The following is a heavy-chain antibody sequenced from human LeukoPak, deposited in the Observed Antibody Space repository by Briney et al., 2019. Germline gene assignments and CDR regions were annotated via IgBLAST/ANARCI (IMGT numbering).Heavy chain of an antibody. J-gene: IGHJ3*02. V-gene: IGHV3-33*01. CDR2: IWYDGSND. CDR1: GFTFSNYT. CDR3: AREADCSGGNCYRGAFDI. D-gene: IGHD2-15*01. Sequence: GGSLRLSCAASGFTFSNYTMHWVRQAPGKGLEWVAVIWYDGSNDYYANSVKGRFAISRDNSKNTVYLQMNSLRAEDTAVYYCAREADCSGGNCYRGAFDIWGQGTMITVSS.